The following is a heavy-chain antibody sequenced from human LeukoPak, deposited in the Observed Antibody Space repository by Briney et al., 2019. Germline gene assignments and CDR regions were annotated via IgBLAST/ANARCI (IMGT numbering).Heavy chain of an antibody. CDR3: ARRRYYDGSGYIWSLDY. J-gene: IGHJ4*02. CDR1: GYSFTTYW. V-gene: IGHV5-51*01. CDR2: IYPGHSDT. D-gene: IGHD3-22*01. Sequence: RGESLKISCKGSGYSFTTYWIGWVRQMPGKGLEWMGIIYPGHSDTRYSPSFQGQVTISADKSISTAYLQWSSLKASDTAMYYCARRRYYDGSGYIWSLDYWGQGTLVTVSS.